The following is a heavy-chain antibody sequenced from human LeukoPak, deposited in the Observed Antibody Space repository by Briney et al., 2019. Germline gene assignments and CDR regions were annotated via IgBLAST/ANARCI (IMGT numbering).Heavy chain of an antibody. D-gene: IGHD5-18*01. Sequence: GRSLRLSCAASGFTFSSYAMHWVRQAPGKGLEWVAVISYDGSNKYYADSVKGRFTISRDNSKNTLYLQMNSLRAEDTAVYYCARSGYGYGFHFDYWGQGTLVTVSS. J-gene: IGHJ4*02. CDR2: ISYDGSNK. CDR1: GFTFSSYA. V-gene: IGHV3-30*04. CDR3: ARSGYGYGFHFDY.